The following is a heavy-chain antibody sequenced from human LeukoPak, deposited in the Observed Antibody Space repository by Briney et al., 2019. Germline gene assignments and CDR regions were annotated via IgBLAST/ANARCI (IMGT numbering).Heavy chain of an antibody. CDR1: GFTFSSYS. V-gene: IGHV3-48*04. D-gene: IGHD3-22*01. CDR2: ISSSSSTI. CDR3: ARDLRYYYDSSGNGDVFDY. J-gene: IGHJ4*02. Sequence: GGSLRLSCAASGFTFSSYSMNWVRQAPGKGLEWVSYISSSSSTIYYADSVKGRFTISRDNAKNSLYLQMNSLRAEDTAVYYCARDLRYYYDSSGNGDVFDYWGQGTLVTVSS.